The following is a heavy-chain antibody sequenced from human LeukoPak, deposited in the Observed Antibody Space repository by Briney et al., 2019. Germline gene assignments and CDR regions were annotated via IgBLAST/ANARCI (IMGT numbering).Heavy chain of an antibody. J-gene: IGHJ4*02. CDR1: GFTVSSSF. D-gene: IGHD3-9*01. CDR3: AKDLTGYYSMPGY. Sequence: GGSLRLSCASSGFTVSSSFMTWVRQAPGKGLEWVSVIFRGGNTYYADSVKGRFTISRDNSKNTLYLQMNSLRAADTAVYYCAKDLTGYYSMPGYWGQGTLVTVSS. CDR2: IFRGGNT. V-gene: IGHV3-53*01.